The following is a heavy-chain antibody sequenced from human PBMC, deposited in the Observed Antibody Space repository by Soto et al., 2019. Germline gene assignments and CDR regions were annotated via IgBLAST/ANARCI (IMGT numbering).Heavy chain of an antibody. CDR2: ISGGCNDR. J-gene: IGHJ4*02. CDR3: ARSLFMAAYENEPFDY. Sequence: GGSLRLSCAASGFRFSSYAMSCVRQTPEKGLEWVAGISGGCNDRYYADFLQGRFTFSRDNPRNILYLQMNSLRAADTAMYFCARSLFMAAYENEPFDYWGQGTLVTVSS. CDR1: GFRFSSYA. D-gene: IGHD2-21*01. V-gene: IGHV3-23*01.